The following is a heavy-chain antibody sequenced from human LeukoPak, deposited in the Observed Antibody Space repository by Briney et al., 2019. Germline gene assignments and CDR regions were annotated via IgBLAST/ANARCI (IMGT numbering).Heavy chain of an antibody. CDR3: ARGLSYGYFMADY. CDR1: GYTFKNYD. V-gene: IGHV1-8*02. D-gene: IGHD5-18*01. Sequence: ASVKVSCKASGYTFKNYDINWVRQAPGQGLEWVGWMNPNNGNTGFAQKFQGRVSMTRHSSISTAYLELRSLTSEGTAVFYCARGLSYGYFMADYWGQGTLVTVSS. CDR2: MNPNNGNT. J-gene: IGHJ4*02.